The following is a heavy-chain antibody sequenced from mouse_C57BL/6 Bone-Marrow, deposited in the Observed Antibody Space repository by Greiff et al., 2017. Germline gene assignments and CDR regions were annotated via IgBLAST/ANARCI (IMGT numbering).Heavy chain of an antibody. CDR2: FYPGSGSI. V-gene: IGHV1-62-2*01. CDR1: GYTFTEYT. Sequence: QVQLQQSGAELVKPGASVKLSCKASGYTFTEYTIHWVKQRSGQGLEWIGWFYPGSGSIKYNEKFKDKDTLTADKSSSTVYMELSRLTSEDSAVYFCARHEDGAPAYGSSFDYWGQGTTLTVSS. J-gene: IGHJ2*01. CDR3: ARHEDGAPAYGSSFDY. D-gene: IGHD1-1*01.